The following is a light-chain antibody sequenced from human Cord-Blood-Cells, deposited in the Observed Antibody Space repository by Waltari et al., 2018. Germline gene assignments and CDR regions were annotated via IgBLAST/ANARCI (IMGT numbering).Light chain of an antibody. V-gene: IGLV2-23*02. CDR3: CSYAGSSTWV. CDR2: EVS. J-gene: IGLJ3*02. Sequence: QSALTQPASVSGSPGQSITISCPGPSSDVGSYNLVSWYQQHPGKAPKPMIYEVSKRPSGVSNRFSGSKSGNTASLTISGLQAEDEADYYCCSYAGSSTWVFGGGTKLTVL. CDR1: SSDVGSYNL.